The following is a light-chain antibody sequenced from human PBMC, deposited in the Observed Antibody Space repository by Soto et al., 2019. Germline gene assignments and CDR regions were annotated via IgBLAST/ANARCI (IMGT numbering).Light chain of an antibody. CDR2: AAS. CDR1: QGISSY. J-gene: IGKJ1*01. Sequence: IRMSQSKSSLSASVGDRVTITCRASQGISSYLAWYQQKPGKAPKLLIYAASTLQSGVPSRFSGSGSGTDFTLTISCLQSEDFATYYCQQYYSYPWTFGQGTKVDIK. CDR3: QQYYSYPWT. V-gene: IGKV1-8*01.